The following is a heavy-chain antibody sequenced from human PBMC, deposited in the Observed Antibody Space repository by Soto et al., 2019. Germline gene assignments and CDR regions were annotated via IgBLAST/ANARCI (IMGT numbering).Heavy chain of an antibody. CDR3: ALQLERLSYFDY. D-gene: IGHD1-1*01. CDR2: IYYSGST. J-gene: IGHJ4*02. CDR1: GGSISSSSYY. Sequence: SETLSLTCTVSGGSISSSSYYWGWIRQPPGKGLEWIGSIYYSGSTYYNPSLKSRVTISVDTSKNQFSLKLSSVTAADTAVYYCALQLERLSYFDYWGQGTLVTVSS. V-gene: IGHV4-39*01.